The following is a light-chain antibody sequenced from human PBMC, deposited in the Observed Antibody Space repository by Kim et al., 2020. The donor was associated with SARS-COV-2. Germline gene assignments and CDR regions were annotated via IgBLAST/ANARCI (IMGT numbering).Light chain of an antibody. V-gene: IGKV3-20*01. CDR2: GAS. CDR1: QSVSSSY. CDR3: QQYGSSPYT. Sequence: LSPCESATLSCRASQSVSSSYLAWYQQEPGQAPRLLIYGASNTAPGIPDRFSGGGSGTDFTLTIRRLEPEDFAVYCCQQYGSSPYTFGQGTKLEI. J-gene: IGKJ2*01.